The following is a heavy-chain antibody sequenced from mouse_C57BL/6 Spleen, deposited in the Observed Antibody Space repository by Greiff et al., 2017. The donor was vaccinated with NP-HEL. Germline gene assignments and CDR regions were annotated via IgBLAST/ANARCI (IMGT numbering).Heavy chain of an antibody. Sequence: QVQLQQPGAELVMPGASVKLSCKASGYTFTSYWMHWVKQRPGQGLEWIGEIDPSGSYTNYNQKFKGKSTLTVDKSSSTAYMQLSSLTSEDSAVYYGARYNYGSSSYYFDYWGQGTTLTVSS. J-gene: IGHJ2*01. CDR3: ARYNYGSSSYYFDY. CDR1: GYTFTSYW. V-gene: IGHV1-69*01. CDR2: IDPSGSYT. D-gene: IGHD1-1*01.